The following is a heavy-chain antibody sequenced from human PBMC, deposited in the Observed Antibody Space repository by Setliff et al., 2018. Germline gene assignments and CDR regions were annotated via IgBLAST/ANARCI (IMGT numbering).Heavy chain of an antibody. Sequence: SETLSLTCAVYGGSFSGYYWSWIRQPPGKGPEWIGEIDQSGITNYNPSLKSRVTISIDTSKIELSLKLASVTAADTAVYYCTSVLNSVSDAFDVWGQGTVVTVSS. CDR2: IDQSGIT. V-gene: IGHV4-34*01. CDR3: TSVLNSVSDAFDV. CDR1: GGSFSGYY. J-gene: IGHJ3*01. D-gene: IGHD1-26*01.